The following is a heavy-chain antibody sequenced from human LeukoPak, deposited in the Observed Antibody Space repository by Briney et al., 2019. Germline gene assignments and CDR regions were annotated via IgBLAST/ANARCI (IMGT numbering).Heavy chain of an antibody. J-gene: IGHJ4*02. CDR1: EFTFSSYA. Sequence: GGSLRLSCAASEFTFSSYAMHWVRQAPGKGLEYVSGISSNGGITYYANSVKGRFTISRDNFKNTLYLQMGSLRPEDMAVYYCAREALGGYCSGGSCYVDFWGQGTLVTVSS. D-gene: IGHD2-15*01. CDR3: AREALGGYCSGGSCYVDF. V-gene: IGHV3-64*01. CDR2: ISSNGGIT.